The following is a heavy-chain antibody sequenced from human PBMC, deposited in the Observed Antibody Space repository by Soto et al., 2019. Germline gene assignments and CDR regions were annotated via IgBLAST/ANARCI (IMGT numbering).Heavy chain of an antibody. CDR3: ARVTWGFWSGSPFDY. D-gene: IGHD3-3*01. V-gene: IGHV4-30-4*01. J-gene: IGHJ4*02. CDR2: IYYSGST. CDR1: GGSISSGDYY. Sequence: QVQLQESGPGLEKPSQTLSLTCTVSGGSISSGDYYWSWIRQPPGKGLEWIGYIYYSGSTYYNPSLKSRVTISVDTSKNQFSLKLSSVTAADTAVYYCARVTWGFWSGSPFDYWGQGTLVTVSS.